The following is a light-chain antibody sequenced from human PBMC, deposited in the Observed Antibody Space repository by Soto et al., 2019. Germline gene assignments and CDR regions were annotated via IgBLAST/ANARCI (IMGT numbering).Light chain of an antibody. CDR2: QDN. V-gene: IGLV3-1*01. J-gene: IGLJ2*01. CDR3: QAWASSTAV. Sequence: SYELTQPPSVSVSPGQTASITCSGDRLGDKYASWYQHRPAQSPVLVIYQDNKRPSGIPERFSGSNSGNTATLTISGTQAMDEADYYCQAWASSTAVFGGGTKVTVL. CDR1: RLGDKY.